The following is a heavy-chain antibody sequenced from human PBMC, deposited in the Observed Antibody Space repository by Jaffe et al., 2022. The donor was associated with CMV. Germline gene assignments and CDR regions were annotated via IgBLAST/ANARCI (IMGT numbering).Heavy chain of an antibody. CDR2: IYYSGST. CDR3: ARDVEGSGPFFDY. CDR1: GGSISSYY. D-gene: IGHD6-19*01. J-gene: IGHJ4*02. V-gene: IGHV4-59*01. Sequence: QVQLQESGPGLVKPSETLSLTCTVSGGSISSYYWSWIRQPPGKGLEWIGYIYYSGSTNYNPSLKSRVTISVDTSKNQFSLKLSSVTAADTAVYYCARDVEGSGPFFDYWGQGTLVTVSS.